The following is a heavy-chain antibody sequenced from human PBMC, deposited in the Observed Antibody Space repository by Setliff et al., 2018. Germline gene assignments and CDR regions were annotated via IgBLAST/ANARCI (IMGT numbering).Heavy chain of an antibody. CDR1: GGSISSRSYY. CDR2: IYHSGSP. J-gene: IGHJ4*02. CDR3: RVWVDMIEVDS. Sequence: ASETLSLTCTVSGGSISSRSYYWGWIRQPPGKGLEWIGSIYHSGSPNYNPSLKSRVTMSVDTSKNQFSLKLTSVTAADTAVYYCRVWVDMIEVDSWAQGTLVTVSS. V-gene: IGHV4-39*01. D-gene: IGHD3-22*01.